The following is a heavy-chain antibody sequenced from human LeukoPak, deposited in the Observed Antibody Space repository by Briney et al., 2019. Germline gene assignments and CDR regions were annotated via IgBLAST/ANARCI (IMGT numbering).Heavy chain of an antibody. V-gene: IGHV3-48*03. CDR1: GFAFSAYE. Sequence: GGSLRLSCAASGFAFSAYEMNWVRQAPGKGLEWVAYSAGSDTTIYYADSVRGRFTISRDNAKNSLYLQMNSLRAEDTALYYCTTLGYHLDSWGQGTLVTVSS. CDR2: SAGSDTTI. CDR3: TTLGYHLDS. D-gene: IGHD3-22*01. J-gene: IGHJ4*02.